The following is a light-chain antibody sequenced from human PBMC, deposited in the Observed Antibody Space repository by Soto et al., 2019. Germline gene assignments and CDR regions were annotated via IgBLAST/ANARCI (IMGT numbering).Light chain of an antibody. CDR3: SSYASGNSYV. CDR1: SSVVGPYKY. J-gene: IGLJ1*01. Sequence: QSVLTQPPSASASPGQSVTISCTGTSSVVGPYKYVSWYQQHPGKAPKLIIYEVNKRPSGVPDRFSGSKSGNTASLTVSGLQAEDEADYYCSSYASGNSYVFGTGTKVTVL. V-gene: IGLV2-8*01. CDR2: EVN.